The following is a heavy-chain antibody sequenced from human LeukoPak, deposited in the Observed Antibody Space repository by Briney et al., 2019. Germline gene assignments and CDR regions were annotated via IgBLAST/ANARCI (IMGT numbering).Heavy chain of an antibody. J-gene: IGHJ4*02. CDR3: ARLDYGDRIFDY. CDR1: GGTFSSYA. D-gene: IGHD4-17*01. Sequence: GASVKVSCKASGGTFSSYAISWVRQAPGQGLEWMGGIIPIFGTANYAQKFQGRVTITADESTSTAYMELSSLRSEDTAVYYCARLDYGDRIFDYWGQGTLVIVSS. V-gene: IGHV1-69*13. CDR2: IIPIFGTA.